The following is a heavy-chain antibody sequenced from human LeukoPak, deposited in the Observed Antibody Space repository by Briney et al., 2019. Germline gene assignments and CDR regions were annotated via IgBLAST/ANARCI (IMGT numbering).Heavy chain of an antibody. V-gene: IGHV3-48*01. CDR3: ARDLHFRVYDSSIYYPY. D-gene: IGHD3-22*01. CDR2: ISSSSRTI. J-gene: IGHJ4*02. CDR1: GFIFSSLS. Sequence: GGSLRLSCAASGFIFSSLSMNWVRQAPGKGLEWISYISSSSRTIYYADSVKGRFTISRDNAKNSLYLQMNSLRAEATAVYYCARDLHFRVYDSSIYYPYWGRGTLVTVSS.